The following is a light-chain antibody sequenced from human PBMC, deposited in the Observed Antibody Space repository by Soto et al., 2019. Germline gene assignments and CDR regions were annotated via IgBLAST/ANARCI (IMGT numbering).Light chain of an antibody. CDR3: GSWDGNLNAFV. Sequence: QSVLTQPPSASGAPGQRVTVSCSGRSSNNGNNPVTWHQHLPGTAPKLLIYSNDQRPSGVPDRFSGSKSGTSASLAISGLQSEDEADYYCGSWDGNLNAFVFGTGTKVTVL. J-gene: IGLJ1*01. CDR1: SSNNGNNP. V-gene: IGLV1-44*01. CDR2: SND.